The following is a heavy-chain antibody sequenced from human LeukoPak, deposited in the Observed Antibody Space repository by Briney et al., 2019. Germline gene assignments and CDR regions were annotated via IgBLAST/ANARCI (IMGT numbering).Heavy chain of an antibody. CDR3: ARALKPFYYDFWSGAFDI. CDR2: IYYSGST. V-gene: IGHV4-59*01. CDR1: GGSISSYY. J-gene: IGHJ3*02. D-gene: IGHD3-3*01. Sequence: PPETLSLTCTVSGGSISSYYWSWIRQPPGKGLEWIGYIYYSGSTNYNPSLKSRVTISVDTSKNQFSLKLSSVTAADTAVYYCARALKPFYYDFWSGAFDIWGQGTMVTVSS.